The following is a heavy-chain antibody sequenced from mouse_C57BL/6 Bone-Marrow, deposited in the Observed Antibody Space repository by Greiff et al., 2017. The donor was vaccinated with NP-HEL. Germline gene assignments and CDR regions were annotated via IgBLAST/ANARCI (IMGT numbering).Heavy chain of an antibody. V-gene: IGHV5-4*01. CDR3: ARDRIYYYGSTWFAY. CDR2: ISDGGSYT. D-gene: IGHD1-1*01. Sequence: VQRVESGGGLVKPGGSLKLSCAASGFTFSSYAMSWVRQTPEKRLEWVATISDGGSYTYYPDNVKGRFTISRDNAKNNLYLQMSHLKSEDTAMYYCARDRIYYYGSTWFAYWGQGTLVTVSA. CDR1: GFTFSSYA. J-gene: IGHJ3*01.